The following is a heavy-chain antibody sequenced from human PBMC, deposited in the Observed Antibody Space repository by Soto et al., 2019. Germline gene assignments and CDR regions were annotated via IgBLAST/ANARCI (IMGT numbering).Heavy chain of an antibody. D-gene: IGHD3-10*01. CDR2: IYSGST. CDR3: AKKGYYPSGKINLFDS. V-gene: IGHV4-38-2*01. Sequence: ETLSLTCAVSCYSITSDYYLGLIRQPPGKGLEWIGSIYSGSTYYNPSLKSRVTISVDTSKNQFSLRLTSVTAADTAMYYCAKKGYYPSGKINLFDSWGQGTLVTVS. CDR1: CYSITSDYY. J-gene: IGHJ4*02.